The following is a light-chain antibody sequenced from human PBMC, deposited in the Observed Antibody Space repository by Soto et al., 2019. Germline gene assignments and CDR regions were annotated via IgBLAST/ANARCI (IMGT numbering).Light chain of an antibody. J-gene: IGLJ1*01. V-gene: IGLV1-40*01. Sequence: QSVLTQPPSVSGAPGQRVTISCTGSSSNIGAGYDVHWYQQLPGTAPKLLIYGNSNRPSGVPDRFSGSKSGTSASLAITGLQAEDEADYYCQSYDSSLSGRADVFGTGTQLTVL. CDR2: GNS. CDR1: SSNIGAGYD. CDR3: QSYDSSLSGRADV.